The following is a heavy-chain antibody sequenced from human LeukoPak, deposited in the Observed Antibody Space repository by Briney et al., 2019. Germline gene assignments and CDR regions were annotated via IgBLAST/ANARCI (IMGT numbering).Heavy chain of an antibody. CDR2: ISYIGSNK. J-gene: IGHJ4*02. CDR1: GFTFSSYA. V-gene: IGHV3-30*04. D-gene: IGHD3-10*01. Sequence: PGRSLRLSCAASGFTFSSYAMHWDRQAPGKGLEWVAVISYIGSNKYYADSVKGRFTISRDNSKNTLYLQMNSLRAEDTAVYYCARGRLWFGELQWGQGTLVTVSS. CDR3: ARGRLWFGELQ.